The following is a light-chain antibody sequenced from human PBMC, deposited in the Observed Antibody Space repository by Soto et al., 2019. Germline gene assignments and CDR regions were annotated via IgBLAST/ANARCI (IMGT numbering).Light chain of an antibody. CDR1: SSNIGAGYD. Sequence: QPVLTQPPSVSGAPGQRVTISCTGGSSNIGAGYDVQWYQQLPGTAPKLLIYGDSNRPSGVPDRFSGSKSGTSASLAITGLQAEDEADYYCQSYDSSLSGRVFGTGTKLTVL. J-gene: IGLJ1*01. V-gene: IGLV1-40*01. CDR3: QSYDSSLSGRV. CDR2: GDS.